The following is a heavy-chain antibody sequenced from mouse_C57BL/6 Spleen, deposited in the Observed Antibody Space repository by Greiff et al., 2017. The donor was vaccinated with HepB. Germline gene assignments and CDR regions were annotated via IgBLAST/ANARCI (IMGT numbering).Heavy chain of an antibody. CDR1: GYAFSSSW. CDR2: IYPGDGDT. D-gene: IGHD1-1*01. J-gene: IGHJ2*01. Sequence: QVQLQQSGPELVKPGASVKISCKASGYAFSSSWMNWVKQRPGKGLEWIGRIYPGDGDTNYNGKFKGKATLTADKSSSTAYMQLSSLTSEDSAVYFCARDDYGSSAPFDYWGQGTTLTVSS. CDR3: ARDDYGSSAPFDY. V-gene: IGHV1-82*01.